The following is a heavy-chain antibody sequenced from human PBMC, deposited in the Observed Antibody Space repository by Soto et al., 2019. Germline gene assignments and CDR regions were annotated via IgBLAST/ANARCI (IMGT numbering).Heavy chain of an antibody. V-gene: IGHV3-23*01. Sequence: EVQLLESGGGLVQPGGSLRLSCAASGFTFSSYAMSWVRQAPGKGLEWVSAISGSGGSTYYADSVKGRFTISRDNSKYTLYLQMNSLRAEDTAVYYCAKDRYCSGGSCPGDDAFDIWGQGTMVTVSS. CDR1: GFTFSSYA. CDR3: AKDRYCSGGSCPGDDAFDI. D-gene: IGHD2-15*01. CDR2: ISGSGGST. J-gene: IGHJ3*02.